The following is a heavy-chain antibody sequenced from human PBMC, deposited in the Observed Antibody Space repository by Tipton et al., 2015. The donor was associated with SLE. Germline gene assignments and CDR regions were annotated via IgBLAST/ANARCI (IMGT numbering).Heavy chain of an antibody. CDR3: SREYRGYSNSLGY. CDR1: GDSIGSGRYY. V-gene: IGHV4-61*02. Sequence: TLSLTCTVSGDSIGSGRYYWNWLRQPAGKGLEWIGRLYSSGTTNYNPSLQDRVTNSVDTSKNVFSLTITSVTAADTAMYYCSREYRGYSNSLGYWGQGARVSVSS. CDR2: LYSSGTT. J-gene: IGHJ4*02. D-gene: IGHD5-12*01.